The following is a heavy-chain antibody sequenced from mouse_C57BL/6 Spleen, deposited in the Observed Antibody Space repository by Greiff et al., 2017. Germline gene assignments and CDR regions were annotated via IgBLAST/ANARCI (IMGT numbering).Heavy chain of an antibody. J-gene: IGHJ2*01. CDR2: ISSGGDYI. CDR3: TRLPTVSSWGFDY. D-gene: IGHD1-1*01. CDR1: GFTFSSYA. V-gene: IGHV5-9-1*02. Sequence: EVHLVESGEGLVKPGGSLKLSCAASGFTFSSYAMSWVRQPPEKRLEWVAYISSGGDYIYYADTVKGRFTLSRDNARNTLYLQMSSLKSEDTAMYYCTRLPTVSSWGFDYWGQGTTLTVSS.